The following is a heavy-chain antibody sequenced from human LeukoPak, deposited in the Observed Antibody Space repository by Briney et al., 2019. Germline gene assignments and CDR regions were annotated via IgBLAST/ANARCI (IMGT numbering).Heavy chain of an antibody. CDR3: ARDGREWLPPSKWFHL. V-gene: IGHV3-11*04. D-gene: IGHD3-3*01. J-gene: IGHJ5*02. CDR1: GFSFTNYY. CDR2: ISGSGSSR. Sequence: GGSLRLSCVGSGFSFTNYYMSWIRQAPGKGLEWVSYISGSGSSRYYADSVKGRFTISRDNAQNSLYLQMNSLRAEDTAVYYCARDGREWLPPSKWFHLWAQGTLVTVPS.